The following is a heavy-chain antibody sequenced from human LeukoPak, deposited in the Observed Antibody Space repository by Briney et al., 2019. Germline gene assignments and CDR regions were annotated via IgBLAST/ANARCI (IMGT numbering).Heavy chain of an antibody. Sequence: GGSLRLSCAGSEFTFSDYWMTWVRQAPGKGLEWVANIKKDGSKKYYVDSVKGRFTISRDNAKNSLYLQMNSLRAEDTAVYYCARDISIVGSAGVDYWGQGTLVTVSS. J-gene: IGHJ4*02. CDR1: EFTFSDYW. CDR2: IKKDGSKK. D-gene: IGHD1-26*01. V-gene: IGHV3-7*01. CDR3: ARDISIVGSAGVDY.